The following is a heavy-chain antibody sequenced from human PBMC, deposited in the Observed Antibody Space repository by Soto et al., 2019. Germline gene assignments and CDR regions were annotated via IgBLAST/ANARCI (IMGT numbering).Heavy chain of an antibody. CDR2: INAGNGNT. V-gene: IGHV1-3*01. Sequence: ASVKVSCKASGYPFTSYAMHWVRQAPGQRLEWMGWINAGNGNTKYSQKFQGRVTITRDTSASTAYMELSSLRSEDTAVYYCARTRSSSWPMDVWGQGTTVTVSS. D-gene: IGHD6-13*01. CDR1: GYPFTSYA. J-gene: IGHJ6*02. CDR3: ARTRSSSWPMDV.